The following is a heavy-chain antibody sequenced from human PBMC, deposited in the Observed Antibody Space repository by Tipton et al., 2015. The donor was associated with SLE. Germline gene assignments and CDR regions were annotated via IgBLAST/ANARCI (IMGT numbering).Heavy chain of an antibody. V-gene: IGHV4-34*01. D-gene: IGHD3-22*01. Sequence: LRLSCAVFGGSLSGYYWSWMRQLPGKGLEWIGEITHSVSANYNPSLKSRVTISVDTSKNQFSLKLTSVTAADTAMYYCARAGDSSGYYYAYWGQGTLVTVSS. CDR1: GGSLSGYY. CDR3: ARAGDSSGYYYAY. CDR2: ITHSVSA. J-gene: IGHJ4*02.